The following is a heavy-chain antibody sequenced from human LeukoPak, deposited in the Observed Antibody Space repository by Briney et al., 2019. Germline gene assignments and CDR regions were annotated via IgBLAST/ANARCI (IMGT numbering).Heavy chain of an antibody. CDR2: ISSSSAYI. D-gene: IGHD6-25*01. CDR3: ARERLYSMDV. V-gene: IGHV3-21*01. J-gene: IGHJ6*03. CDR1: GFTFSTYE. Sequence: GGSLRLSCAASGFTFSTYEINWVRQAPGKGLEWVSSISSSSAYIYYADSVKGRFTISRDNAMNSLYLQMSSLRAEDTAVYYCARERLYSMDVWGKGTTVTISS.